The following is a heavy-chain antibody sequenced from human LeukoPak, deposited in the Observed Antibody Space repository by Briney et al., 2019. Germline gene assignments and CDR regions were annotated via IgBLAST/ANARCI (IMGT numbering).Heavy chain of an antibody. CDR2: INHSGST. J-gene: IGHJ4*02. CDR1: GGSFSGYY. V-gene: IGHV4-34*01. Sequence: PSETLSLTCAVYGGSFSGYYWSWIRQPPGKGLEWIGEINHSGSTNYNPSLKSRVTISVDTSKNQFSLKLSSVTAADTAVYYCARGRRYSSGWTRFDYWGQGTLVTVSS. CDR3: ARGRRYSSGWTRFDY. D-gene: IGHD6-19*01.